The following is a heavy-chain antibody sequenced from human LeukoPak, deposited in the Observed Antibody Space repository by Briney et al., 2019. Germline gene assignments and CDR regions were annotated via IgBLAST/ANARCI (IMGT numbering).Heavy chain of an antibody. Sequence: SQTLSLTCTVSGGSISSGDYYWSWIRQPPGKGLEWIGYIYYSGSTYYNPSLKSRVTISVDRSKNQFSLKLSSVTAADTAVYCCARHTWTGTTYYYYYMDVWGKGTSVTVSS. D-gene: IGHD1-7*01. CDR2: IYYSGST. V-gene: IGHV4-30-4*01. CDR3: ARHTWTGTTYYYYYMDV. J-gene: IGHJ6*03. CDR1: GGSISSGDYY.